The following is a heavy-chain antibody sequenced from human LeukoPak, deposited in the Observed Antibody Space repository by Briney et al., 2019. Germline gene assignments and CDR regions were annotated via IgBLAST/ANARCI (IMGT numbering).Heavy chain of an antibody. CDR2: INHSGST. D-gene: IGHD5-18*01. CDR3: AGGYSYGSTYYYMDV. V-gene: IGHV4-34*01. J-gene: IGHJ6*03. Sequence: SETLSLTCAVYGGSFSGYYWSWIRQPPGKGLEWIGEINHSGSTNYNPSLKSRVTISVDTSKNQFSLKLSPVTAADTAVYYCAGGYSYGSTYYYMDVWGKGTTVTISS. CDR1: GGSFSGYY.